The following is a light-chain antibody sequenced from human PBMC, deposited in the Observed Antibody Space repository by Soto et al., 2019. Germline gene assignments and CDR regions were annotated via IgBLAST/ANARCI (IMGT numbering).Light chain of an antibody. J-gene: IGLJ1*01. CDR3: CSYARTSTYV. CDR1: SSDVGSYNL. V-gene: IGLV2-23*01. Sequence: QSALTKPASVYGSPGQSITISCTGTSSDVGSYNLVSWYQQHPGKAPKLMIYEDNKRPSGVSNRFSVSKSGYTASLTISGLQAEDEADYYCCSYARTSTYVFGSGTKVTVL. CDR2: EDN.